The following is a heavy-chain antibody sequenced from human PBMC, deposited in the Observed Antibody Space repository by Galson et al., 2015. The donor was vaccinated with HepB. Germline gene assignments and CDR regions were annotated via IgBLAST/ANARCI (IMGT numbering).Heavy chain of an antibody. V-gene: IGHV4-34*01. Sequence: TLSLTCAVYGGSFSGYYWSWIRQPPGKGLEWIGEINDSGSTNYNPSLKSRVTISIDTSKNQISLKLSSVTAADTAVYYCARSDVNPPYANDYWGQGTLVTVSS. J-gene: IGHJ4*02. CDR3: ARSDVNPPYANDY. CDR2: INDSGST. D-gene: IGHD2-21*02. CDR1: GGSFSGYY.